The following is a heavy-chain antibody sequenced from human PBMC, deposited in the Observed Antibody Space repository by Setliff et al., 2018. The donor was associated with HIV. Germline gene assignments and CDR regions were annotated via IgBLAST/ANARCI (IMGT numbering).Heavy chain of an antibody. Sequence: SETLSLTCSVSGASFTSARYYWTWIRQHPGHPGKGLEWIGYVHNSGTAYSTPSLRSRVDISLDTSNSQFSPNLRAVTAADTAVYYCARGVYCGASCYQGTDHWGQGTLVTVSS. J-gene: IGHJ5*02. D-gene: IGHD2-21*01. CDR1: GASFTSARYY. V-gene: IGHV4-31*03. CDR3: ARGVYCGASCYQGTDH. CDR2: VHNSGTA.